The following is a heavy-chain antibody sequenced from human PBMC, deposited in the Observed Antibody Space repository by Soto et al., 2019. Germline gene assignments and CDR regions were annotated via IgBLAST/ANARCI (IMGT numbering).Heavy chain of an antibody. Sequence: PGESLKISCKGSGYTFTNYWIVWVRQIPGKGLEWMGSIYPGDSDTRYSPSFQGQVTTSADRSISTAYLQWSSLKASDTGMYYCARYPTLTDYFFHGMDVWGQGTTVTVSS. CDR3: ARYPTLTDYFFHGMDV. CDR1: GYTFTNYW. V-gene: IGHV5-51*01. CDR2: IYPGDSDT. D-gene: IGHD4-17*01. J-gene: IGHJ6*02.